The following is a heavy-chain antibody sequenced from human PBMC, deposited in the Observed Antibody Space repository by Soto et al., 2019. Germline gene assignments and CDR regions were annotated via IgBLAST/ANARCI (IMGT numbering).Heavy chain of an antibody. Sequence: EVQLVESGGGLVKPGGSLRLSCAASGFTFSSYSMNWVRQAPGKGLEWVSSISSSSSYIYYADSVKGRFTISRDNAKNSLYLQMNSLRAEDTAVYYCASFSRVHDYGDRDYWGQGTLVTVSS. CDR3: ASFSRVHDYGDRDY. V-gene: IGHV3-21*01. CDR2: ISSSSSYI. J-gene: IGHJ4*02. CDR1: GFTFSSYS. D-gene: IGHD4-17*01.